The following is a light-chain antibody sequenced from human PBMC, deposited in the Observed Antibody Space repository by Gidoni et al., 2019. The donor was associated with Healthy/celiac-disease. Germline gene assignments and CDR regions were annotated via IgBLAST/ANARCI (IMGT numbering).Light chain of an antibody. J-gene: IGKJ3*01. CDR1: QGISSY. Sequence: DIQLTQSPSFLSASVGDRVTIPCRASQGISSYLAWYQQKPGKAPKLLIYAASTLQSGVPSRFSGSGSGTEFTLTISSLQPEDFATYYCQQLNSYPPEFTFGPGTKVDIK. V-gene: IGKV1-9*01. CDR3: QQLNSYPPEFT. CDR2: AAS.